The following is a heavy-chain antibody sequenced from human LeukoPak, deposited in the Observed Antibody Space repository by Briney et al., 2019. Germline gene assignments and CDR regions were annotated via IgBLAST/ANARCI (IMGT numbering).Heavy chain of an antibody. CDR3: AREQNSGIAAAGDFDY. D-gene: IGHD6-13*01. CDR1: GDSVSSNSAA. Sequence: SQTLSLTCALSGDSVSSNSAAWNWIRQSPSRSLEWLGRTYYRSKWYNDYAVSVKSRITINPDTSKNQFSLQLNSVTPEDTAVYYCAREQNSGIAAAGDFDYWGQGTLVTVSS. J-gene: IGHJ4*02. CDR2: TYYRSKWYN. V-gene: IGHV6-1*01.